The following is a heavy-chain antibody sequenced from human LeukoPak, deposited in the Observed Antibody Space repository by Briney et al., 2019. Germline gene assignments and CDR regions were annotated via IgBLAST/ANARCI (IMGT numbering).Heavy chain of an antibody. CDR1: GGSISSYY. CDR3: ARLRDYDILTGEQKTFDY. CDR2: IYYSGST. D-gene: IGHD3-9*01. V-gene: IGHV4-59*08. J-gene: IGHJ4*02. Sequence: SETLSPTCNVSGGSISSYYWSWIRQPPGKGLEWIGYIYYSGSTNYNPSLKSRVSISVDTSKNQCSLKLSSVTSADTAVYYCARLRDYDILTGEQKTFDYRGQGTLVTVSS.